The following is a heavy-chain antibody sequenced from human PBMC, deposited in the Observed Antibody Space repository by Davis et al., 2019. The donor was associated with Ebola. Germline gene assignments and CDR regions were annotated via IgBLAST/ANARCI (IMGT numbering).Heavy chain of an antibody. CDR3: ARWNQVVVTPSEVYYYYGMDV. V-gene: IGHV1-69*04. CDR1: GGTFSSYA. Sequence: SVKVSCKASGGTFSSYAISWVRQAPGQGLEWMGRIIPILGIANYAQKFQGRVTITADKSTSTAYMELSSLRSEDTAVYYCARWNQVVVTPSEVYYYYGMDVWGQGTTVTVSS. CDR2: IIPILGIA. J-gene: IGHJ6*02. D-gene: IGHD4-23*01.